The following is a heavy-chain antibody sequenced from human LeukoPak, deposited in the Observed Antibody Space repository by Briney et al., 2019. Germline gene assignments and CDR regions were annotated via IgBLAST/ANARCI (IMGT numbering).Heavy chain of an antibody. CDR3: ARDGNSSPDY. J-gene: IGHJ4*02. D-gene: IGHD6-6*01. Sequence: ASVKVSCKASGYTFTSYYMHWVRQAPGQGLEWMGIINPSGGSTSFPQKFQGRVTMTSDTSTGTAYIELRSLRSDATAVYYCARDGNSSPDYWGQGTLVTVSS. V-gene: IGHV1-46*01. CDR1: GYTFTSYY. CDR2: INPSGGST.